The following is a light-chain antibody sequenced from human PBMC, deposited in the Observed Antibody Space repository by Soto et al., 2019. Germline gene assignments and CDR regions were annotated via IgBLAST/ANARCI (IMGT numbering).Light chain of an antibody. CDR2: WAS. V-gene: IGKV4-1*01. CDR1: QSVLYSSNNKNY. CDR3: KQYESTPPT. J-gene: IGKJ2*01. Sequence: DIVMTQSPDSLAVSLGERATINCKSSQSVLYSSNNKNYLAWYQQRPGQPPKLIIYWASTRESGVPDRFSGSGSGTDFTLTITSLQAEDVAVYYCKQYESTPPTFGQGTKLEIK.